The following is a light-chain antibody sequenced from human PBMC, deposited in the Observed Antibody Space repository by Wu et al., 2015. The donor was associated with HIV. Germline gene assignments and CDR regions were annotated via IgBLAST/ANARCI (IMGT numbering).Light chain of an antibody. CDR2: DAS. Sequence: DIVLTQSPATVSFYPGERATLSCRASQSVGSDFAWYQQKSGQAPRLLIYDASKRATGIPPRFSGSASGTDYTLTISSLQPEDFATYWCQQYYSSPQTFGQGTKVEIK. CDR3: QQYYSSPQT. V-gene: IGKV3-11*01. J-gene: IGKJ1*01. CDR1: QSVGSD.